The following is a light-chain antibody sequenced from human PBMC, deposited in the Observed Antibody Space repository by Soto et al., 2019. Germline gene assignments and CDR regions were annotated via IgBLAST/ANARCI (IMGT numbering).Light chain of an antibody. J-gene: IGLJ1*01. CDR3: QTWDTGIRV. Sequence: QPVLTQSPSASASLGASVKLTCTLSSGHSNYAIAWHQQQPEKGPRYLMKLNSDGSHRKGDGIPDRFSGSSSGAERYLTISSLQSEDEADYYCQTWDTGIRVVGTGTKLTVL. CDR2: LNSDGSH. V-gene: IGLV4-69*01. CDR1: SGHSNYA.